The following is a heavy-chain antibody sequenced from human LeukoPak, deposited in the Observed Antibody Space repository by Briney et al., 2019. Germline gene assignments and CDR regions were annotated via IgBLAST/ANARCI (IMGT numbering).Heavy chain of an antibody. CDR1: GVSIRNYY. V-gene: IGHV4-59*12. Sequence: NPSETLSLTCTVSGVSIRNYYWSWIRQPPGKGLEWIGYVYYSGSTNYNPSLKTRVSISLDTSKNQFSLKLSSVTAADTAVYYCARVLLWWELPRYYFDYWGQGTLVTVSS. D-gene: IGHD1-26*01. CDR2: VYYSGST. J-gene: IGHJ4*02. CDR3: ARVLLWWELPRYYFDY.